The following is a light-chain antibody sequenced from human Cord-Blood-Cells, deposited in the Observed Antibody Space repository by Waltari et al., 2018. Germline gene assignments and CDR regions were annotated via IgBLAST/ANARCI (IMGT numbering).Light chain of an antibody. Sequence: QAVLTQPASLSASPGASASLTCTLRSGINVGTYRIYWYQQKPGSPPQYLLRYKSDSDKQHGSGVPSRFSGSKVASANAGILLISGLQSEDEADYYCMIWHSSAYVFGTGTKVTVL. J-gene: IGLJ1*01. CDR3: MIWHSSAYV. CDR1: SGINVGTYR. V-gene: IGLV5-45*01. CDR2: YKSDSDK.